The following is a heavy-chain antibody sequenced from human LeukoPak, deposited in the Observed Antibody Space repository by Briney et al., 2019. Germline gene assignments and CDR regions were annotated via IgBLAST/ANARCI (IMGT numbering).Heavy chain of an antibody. CDR1: GFTFSSYA. J-gene: IGHJ4*02. Sequence: QAGGSLRLSCAASGFTFSSYAMSWVRQAPRKGLEWVSAISGSGGSTYYADSVKGRFTISRDNSRDTLYLQMNGLRAEDTAVYYCAKGYYDYVWGSYYFDYWGQGTLVTVSS. CDR2: ISGSGGST. V-gene: IGHV3-23*01. CDR3: AKGYYDYVWGSYYFDY. D-gene: IGHD3-16*01.